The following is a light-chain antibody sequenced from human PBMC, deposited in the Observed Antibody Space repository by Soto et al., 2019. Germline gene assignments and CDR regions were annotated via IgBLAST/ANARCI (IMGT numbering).Light chain of an antibody. J-gene: IGKJ2*01. CDR3: QQCDNLPYT. Sequence: DVLMTQSPSSLSASVGDRVTITCQASQDINNYLNWYQQKPGKAPKLLIYDSSNLETGVPLRFSGSGSGTEFTFTISSLQPEDIATYFCQQCDNLPYTFGQGTKLEMK. CDR1: QDINNY. V-gene: IGKV1-33*01. CDR2: DSS.